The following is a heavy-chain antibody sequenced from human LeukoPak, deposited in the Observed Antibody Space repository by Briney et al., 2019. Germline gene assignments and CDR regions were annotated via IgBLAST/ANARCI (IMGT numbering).Heavy chain of an antibody. D-gene: IGHD6-19*01. Sequence: GGSLRLSCAASGFTFSSYEMNWVRQAPGKGLEWVSYISSSGDTIHYADSVKGRFTISRDNAKNSLYLQMNSLRAEDTAVYYCAREGRGSGWYLGDYYYYMDVWGKGTTVTISS. CDR1: GFTFSSYE. CDR2: ISSSGDTI. J-gene: IGHJ6*03. CDR3: AREGRGSGWYLGDYYYYMDV. V-gene: IGHV3-48*03.